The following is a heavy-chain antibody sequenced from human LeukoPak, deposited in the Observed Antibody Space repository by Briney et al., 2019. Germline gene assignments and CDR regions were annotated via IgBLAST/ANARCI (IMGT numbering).Heavy chain of an antibody. CDR2: IYYSGST. Sequence: SETLSLTCSVSGGSISSSNYYWGWIRQPPGKGLEWIGSIYYSGSTYYNPSLKSRVTIFVDTSKNQFSLKLSSVTAADTAVYYCARAIEVGAMTPFDYWGQGTLVTVPS. CDR1: GGSISSSNYY. CDR3: ARAIEVGAMTPFDY. J-gene: IGHJ4*02. D-gene: IGHD1-26*01. V-gene: IGHV4-39*01.